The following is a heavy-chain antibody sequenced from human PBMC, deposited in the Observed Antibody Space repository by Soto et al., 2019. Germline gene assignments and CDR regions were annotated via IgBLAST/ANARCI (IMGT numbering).Heavy chain of an antibody. J-gene: IGHJ4*02. CDR3: ASHYDFWSGYYNY. V-gene: IGHV3-23*01. CDR2: ITGSGRST. CDR1: GFIFSSYA. Sequence: EVQLLESGGGLVQPGGSLRLSCAASGFIFSSYAMSWVRQAPGKGLEWVSHITGSGRSTYYADSVKGRFTISRDNSKNTLYLQMNSLRAEDTAVYYWASHYDFWSGYYNYWGQGTLVTVSS. D-gene: IGHD3-3*01.